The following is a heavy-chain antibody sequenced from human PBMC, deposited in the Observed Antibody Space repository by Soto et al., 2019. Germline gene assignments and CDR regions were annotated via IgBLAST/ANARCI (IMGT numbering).Heavy chain of an antibody. J-gene: IGHJ1*01. Sequence: PGGSLRLSCATYGFTFNDAWLSWVRLAPRKGLEWVGRLKGRNVGGTIDYAAPVTGRFTISSDESQNTLHLQMNSLKIEDTAVYYCTTEFGSGSGQNDHCGQGAQVTVSS. CDR1: GFTFNDAW. CDR2: LKGRNVGGTI. V-gene: IGHV3-15*01. CDR3: TTEFGSGSGQNDH. D-gene: IGHD6-19*01.